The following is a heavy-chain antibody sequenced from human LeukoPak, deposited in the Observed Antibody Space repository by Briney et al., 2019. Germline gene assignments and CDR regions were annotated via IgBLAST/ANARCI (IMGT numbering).Heavy chain of an antibody. Sequence: PSETLSLTCTVSGGSTSSYYWSWIRQPPGKGLEWIGYIYYSGSTNYNPSLKSRVTISVDTSKNQFSLKLSSVTAADTAVYYCARGPSMEYYYYYGMDVWGQGTTVTVSS. CDR2: IYYSGST. CDR1: GGSTSSYY. V-gene: IGHV4-59*01. D-gene: IGHD1-1*01. J-gene: IGHJ6*02. CDR3: ARGPSMEYYYYYGMDV.